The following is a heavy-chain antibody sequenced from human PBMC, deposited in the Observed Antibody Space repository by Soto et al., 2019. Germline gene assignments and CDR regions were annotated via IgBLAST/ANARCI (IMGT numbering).Heavy chain of an antibody. Sequence: ASVKVSCKASGYTFTSNGISWVRQAPGQGLEWMGWISAYNGNTNYAQKLQGRVTMTTDTSTSTAYMELRSLRSEDTAVYYCASAVTMVRGVIITLSPLVYWGQGTLVTVSS. J-gene: IGHJ4*02. V-gene: IGHV1-18*01. CDR2: ISAYNGNT. D-gene: IGHD3-10*01. CDR3: ASAVTMVRGVIITLSPLVY. CDR1: GYTFTSNG.